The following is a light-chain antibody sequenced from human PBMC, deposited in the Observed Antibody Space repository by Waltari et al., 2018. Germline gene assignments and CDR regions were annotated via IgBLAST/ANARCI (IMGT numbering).Light chain of an antibody. J-gene: IGKJ4*01. CDR2: GAS. Sequence: DVQITQSPSSLSASVGDTVPITCRASQSISSRLQWYQQKPGKAPNPLIYGASNLETGVSPRFTGSGRGTDFNLTISNLQPEDFATYYCQQNFITPRVTFGGGTKVEI. V-gene: IGKV1-39*01. CDR3: QQNFITPRVT. CDR1: QSISSR.